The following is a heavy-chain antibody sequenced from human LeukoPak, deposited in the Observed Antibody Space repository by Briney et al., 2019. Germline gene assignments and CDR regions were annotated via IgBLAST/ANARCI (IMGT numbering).Heavy chain of an antibody. J-gene: IGHJ4*02. CDR2: ISSSSSYI. CDR3: ARDGYSGYDYRYYFDY. V-gene: IGHV3-21*01. Sequence: PGGSLRLSCAASGFTFSSHWMHWVRQGPGKGLEWVSSISSSSSYIYYADSVKGQFTISRDNAKNSLYLQMNSLRAEDTAVYYCARDGYSGYDYRYYFDYWGQETLVTVSS. CDR1: GFTFSSHW. D-gene: IGHD5-12*01.